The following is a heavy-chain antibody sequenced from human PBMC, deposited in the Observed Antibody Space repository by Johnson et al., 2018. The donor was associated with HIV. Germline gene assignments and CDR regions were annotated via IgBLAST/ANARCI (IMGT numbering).Heavy chain of an antibody. CDR2: IYSGGTT. CDR1: GFTFSYYA. CDR3: ARAYIYGAFDI. J-gene: IGHJ3*02. D-gene: IGHD2/OR15-2a*01. V-gene: IGHV3-66*01. Sequence: VQLVESGGGVVQPGTSLRLSCAASGFTFSYYAIFWVRQAPGKGLEWVSVIYSGGTTSYADSVKGSFTISRDNSKNTLYLQMNSLGAEDTAVYYCARAYIYGAFDIWGQGTMVTVSS.